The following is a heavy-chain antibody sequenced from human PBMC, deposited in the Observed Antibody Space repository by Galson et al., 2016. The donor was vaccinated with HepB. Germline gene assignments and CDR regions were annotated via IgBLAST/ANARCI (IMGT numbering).Heavy chain of an antibody. CDR1: GFTVSSKY. CDR2: IYSGGST. J-gene: IGHJ6*02. Sequence: SLRLSCAASGFTVSSKYMSWVRQAPGKGLEWVSVIYSGGSTHYADSVKGRFTISRDNSKNTLFLQMNSRRAEDTAVYYCARNSHDFWSGYDSGGRDVWGQETTVTVS. V-gene: IGHV3-53*01. CDR3: ARNSHDFWSGYDSGGRDV. D-gene: IGHD3-3*01.